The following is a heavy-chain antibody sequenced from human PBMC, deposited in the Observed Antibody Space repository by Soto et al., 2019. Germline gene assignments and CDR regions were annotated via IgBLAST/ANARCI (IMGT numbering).Heavy chain of an antibody. Sequence: QVQLVESGGGVVQPGRSLRLSCAASGFTFSSYGMHWVRQAPGKGLEWVALISYDGSNKYYADSVKGRFTISRDNSKITLYLQMNSLRADDTAVYYCAKDSGRGYNYGQHWFGPWGQGTLVTVPS. CDR1: GFTFSSYG. D-gene: IGHD5-18*01. CDR3: AKDSGRGYNYGQHWFGP. V-gene: IGHV3-30*18. J-gene: IGHJ5*02. CDR2: ISYDGSNK.